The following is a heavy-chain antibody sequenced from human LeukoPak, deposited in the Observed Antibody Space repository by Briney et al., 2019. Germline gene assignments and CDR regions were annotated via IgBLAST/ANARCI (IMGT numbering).Heavy chain of an antibody. J-gene: IGHJ4*02. CDR2: IYYSGST. CDR3: ARQTTSGSYLHYYFDY. CDR1: GGSISSSSYY. D-gene: IGHD1-26*01. Sequence: SETLSLTCTVSGGSISSSSYYWGWIRQPPGKGLEWIGSIYYSGSTYYNPSLKSRVTISEDTSKNQFSLKLSSVTAADTAVYYCARQTTSGSYLHYYFDYWGQGTLVTVSS. V-gene: IGHV4-39*01.